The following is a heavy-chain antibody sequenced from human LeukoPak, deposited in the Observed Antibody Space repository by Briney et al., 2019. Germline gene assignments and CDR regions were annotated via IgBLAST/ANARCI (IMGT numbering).Heavy chain of an antibody. CDR1: GFTFSSYG. V-gene: IGHV3-30*18. Sequence: GRSLRLSCAASGFTFSSYGMHWVRQAPGKGLEWVAVISYDGSNKYYADSVKGRLTISRDNSKNTLYLQMNSLRAEDTAVYYCAKGSWAFDYWGQGTLVTVSS. D-gene: IGHD6-13*01. CDR2: ISYDGSNK. J-gene: IGHJ4*02. CDR3: AKGSWAFDY.